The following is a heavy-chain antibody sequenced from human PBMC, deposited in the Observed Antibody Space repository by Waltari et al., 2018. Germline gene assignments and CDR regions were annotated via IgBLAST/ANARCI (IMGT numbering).Heavy chain of an antibody. CDR3: ARGGYCSGGSCYSSFDY. V-gene: IGHV4-34*01. J-gene: IGHJ4*02. CDR2: INHSGST. CDR1: GGSFSGYY. D-gene: IGHD2-15*01. Sequence: QVQLQQWGAGLLKPSETLSLTCAVYGGSFSGYYWSGIRQPPGKGLEWIGEINHSGSTNYNPSLKSRVTISVDTSKNQFSLKLSSVTAADTAVYYCARGGYCSGGSCYSSFDYWGQGTLVTVSS.